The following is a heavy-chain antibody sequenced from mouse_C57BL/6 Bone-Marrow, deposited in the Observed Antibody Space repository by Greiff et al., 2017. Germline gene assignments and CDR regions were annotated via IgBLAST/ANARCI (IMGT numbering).Heavy chain of an antibody. CDR1: GYTFTSYW. CDR2: IDPTSGGT. D-gene: IGHD3-2*02. V-gene: IGHV1-72*01. CDR3: AREGLTAQATDLDY. J-gene: IGHJ2*01. Sequence: QVQLKQPGAELVKPGASVKLSCKASGYTFTSYWMHWVKQRPGRGLAWIGRIDPTSGGTKYNEKIKSKATLTVDKPSSTAYMQLSSLTSEDSAVYFCAREGLTAQATDLDYGGQGTTRTVSS.